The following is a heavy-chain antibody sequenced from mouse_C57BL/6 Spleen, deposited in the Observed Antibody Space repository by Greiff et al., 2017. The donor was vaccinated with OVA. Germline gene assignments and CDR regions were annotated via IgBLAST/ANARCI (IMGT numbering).Heavy chain of an antibody. CDR3: AGGGDYDGVFAY. J-gene: IGHJ3*01. Sequence: QVQLQQSGPELVKPGASVKISCKASGYAFSSSWMNWVKQRPGKGLEWIGRIYPGDGDTNYNGKFKGKATLTADKSSSTAYMQLSSLTSEDSVYVCAGGGDYDGVFAYWGQGTLVTVSA. V-gene: IGHV1-82*01. CDR2: IYPGDGDT. CDR1: GYAFSSSW. D-gene: IGHD2-4*01.